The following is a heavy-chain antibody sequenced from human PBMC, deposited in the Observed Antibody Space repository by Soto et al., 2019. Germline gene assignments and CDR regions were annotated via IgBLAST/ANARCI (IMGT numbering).Heavy chain of an antibody. J-gene: IGHJ5*02. CDR2: IWYDGSNK. D-gene: IGHD3-10*01. V-gene: IGHV3-33*01. Sequence: QVQLVESGGGVVQPGRSLRLSCAASGFTFSSYGMHWVRQAPGKGLEWVAVIWYDGSNKYYADSVKGRFTISRDNSKNTLYLQMTSLRAEDRAVYYCARGGRGYNGFDPWGQGTLVTVS. CDR1: GFTFSSYG. CDR3: ARGGRGYNGFDP.